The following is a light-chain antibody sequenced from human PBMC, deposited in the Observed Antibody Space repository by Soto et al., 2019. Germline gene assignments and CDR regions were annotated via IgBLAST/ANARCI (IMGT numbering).Light chain of an antibody. V-gene: IGKV3-20*01. CDR2: GAS. Sequence: EIVVTQSPGTLSLSPGERATLSCRASQSISSTYLAWYQQKRGQAPRLLIYGASSRATGIPDRFSGSGSGTDFTLTINRLEPEDFAVYYCQQYGDEAPKYTFGQGTKLEIK. CDR3: QQYGDEAPKYT. J-gene: IGKJ2*01. CDR1: QSISSTY.